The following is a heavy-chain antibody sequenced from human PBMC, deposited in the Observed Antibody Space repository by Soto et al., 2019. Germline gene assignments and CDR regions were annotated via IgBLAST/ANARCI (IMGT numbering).Heavy chain of an antibody. J-gene: IGHJ6*03. D-gene: IGHD5-12*01. V-gene: IGHV1-69*13. CDR1: GGTFSSYA. CDR3: ARGRKMRRGYSGYDLLHSATHYYYYYTDV. CDR2: IIPIFGTA. Sequence: SVKVSCKASGGTFSSYAISWVRQAPGQGLEWMGGIIPIFGTANYAQKFQGRVTITADESTSTAYMELSSLRSEDTAVYYCARGRKMRRGYSGYDLLHSATHYYYYYTDVWRKGTPVTV.